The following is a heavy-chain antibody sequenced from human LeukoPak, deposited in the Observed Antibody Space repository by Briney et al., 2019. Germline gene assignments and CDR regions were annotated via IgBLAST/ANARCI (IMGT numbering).Heavy chain of an antibody. D-gene: IGHD1-26*01. Sequence: GRSLRLSCAASGFTFSSYGMHWVRQAPGKGLEWVAVISYDGSNKYYADSVKGRFTISRDNSKNTLYLQMNSLRAEDTAVYYCAKGSSYYPFDYWGQGTLVTVSS. CDR3: AKGSSYYPFDY. CDR2: ISYDGSNK. CDR1: GFTFSSYG. V-gene: IGHV3-30*18. J-gene: IGHJ4*02.